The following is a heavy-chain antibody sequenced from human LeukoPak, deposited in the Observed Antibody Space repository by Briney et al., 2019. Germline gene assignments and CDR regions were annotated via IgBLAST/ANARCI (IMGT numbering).Heavy chain of an antibody. J-gene: IGHJ5*02. D-gene: IGHD6-13*01. Sequence: ASVNLSCKASGYTFTSYAMHWVRQAPGQRLEWMGWINAGNGNTKYSQKFQGRVTITRDTSASTAYMELSSLRSEDTAVYYCAREGYSSSWYWFDPWGQGTLVTVSS. V-gene: IGHV1-3*01. CDR1: GYTFTSYA. CDR3: AREGYSSSWYWFDP. CDR2: INAGNGNT.